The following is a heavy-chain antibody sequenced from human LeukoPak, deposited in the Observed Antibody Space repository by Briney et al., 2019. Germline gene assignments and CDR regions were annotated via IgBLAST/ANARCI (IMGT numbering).Heavy chain of an antibody. V-gene: IGHV3-7*01. CDR3: ARDFDYYDSSGYYYGAFDI. CDR2: IKQDGSEK. CDR1: GFTFSSYW. D-gene: IGHD3-22*01. J-gene: IGHJ3*02. Sequence: GGSLRLSCAASGFTFSSYWMSWVRQAPGKGLEWVANIKQDGSEKYYVDSVKGRFTISRDNAKNSLYLQMNSLRAEDTAVYYCARDFDYYDSSGYYYGAFDIWGQGTMVTVSS.